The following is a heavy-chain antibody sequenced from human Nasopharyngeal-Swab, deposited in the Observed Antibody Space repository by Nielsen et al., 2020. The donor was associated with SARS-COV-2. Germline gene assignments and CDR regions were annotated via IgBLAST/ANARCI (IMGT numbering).Heavy chain of an antibody. CDR2: IKQDGSEK. V-gene: IGHV3-7*01. CDR3: AREAATRPTNWFDP. D-gene: IGHD2-15*01. J-gene: IGHJ5*02. Sequence: WIRQPPGKGLGWVANIKQDGSEKYYVDSVKGRFTISRDNAKNSLYLQMNSLRAEDTAVYYCAREAATRPTNWFDPWGQGTLVTVSS.